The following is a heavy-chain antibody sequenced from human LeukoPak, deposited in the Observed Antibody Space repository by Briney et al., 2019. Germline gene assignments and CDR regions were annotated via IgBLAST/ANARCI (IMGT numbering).Heavy chain of an antibody. V-gene: IGHV3-30*02. Sequence: GGSLRLSCAASGFTFSSYGMHWVRQAPGKGLEWVAFIRYDGSNKDYADSVKGRFTISRDNSKNTLYLQMNSLRAEDTAVYYCAKDLSERYYPASVYWGQGTLVTVSS. CDR2: IRYDGSNK. CDR3: AKDLSERYYPASVY. J-gene: IGHJ4*02. CDR1: GFTFSSYG. D-gene: IGHD1-26*01.